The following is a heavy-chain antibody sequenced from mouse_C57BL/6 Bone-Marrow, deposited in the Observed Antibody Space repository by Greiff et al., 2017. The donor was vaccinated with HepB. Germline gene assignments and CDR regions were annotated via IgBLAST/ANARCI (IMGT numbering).Heavy chain of an antibody. J-gene: IGHJ2*01. Sequence: LVKPGASVKISCKASGYTFTDYYINWVKQRPGQGLEWIGWIFPGSGSTYYNEKFKGKATLTVDKSSSTDYMLLSSLTSEDSAVYFCARGLLRSDYWGQGTTLTVSS. CDR2: IFPGSGST. V-gene: IGHV1-75*01. D-gene: IGHD1-1*01. CDR3: ARGLLRSDY. CDR1: GYTFTDYY.